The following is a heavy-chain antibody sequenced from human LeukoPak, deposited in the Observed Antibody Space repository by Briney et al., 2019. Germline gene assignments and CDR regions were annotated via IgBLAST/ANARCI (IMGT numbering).Heavy chain of an antibody. V-gene: IGHV3-23*01. J-gene: IGHJ4*02. Sequence: GGSLRLSCAASGFTFGSYAMNWVRQAPGKGLEWVSTISGSGSTTYYADSVKGRFTISRDNSKNTLYMQMNSLRADDTAVYYCARDWEDYVWGSSFDYWGQGTLVTVSS. D-gene: IGHD3-16*01. CDR1: GFTFGSYA. CDR3: ARDWEDYVWGSSFDY. CDR2: ISGSGSTT.